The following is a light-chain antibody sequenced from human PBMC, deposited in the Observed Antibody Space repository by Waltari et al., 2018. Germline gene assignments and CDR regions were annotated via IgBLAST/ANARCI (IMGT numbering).Light chain of an antibody. CDR1: QSISNY. J-gene: IGKJ2*01. Sequence: DIQMTQSPSSLSASVRDRVTITCRASQSISNYLNWYQQKPGKAPKLLISTASSLQSGIPSTFSGSGSGTDFTLTISSLQPEDVATYYCQQSYSTPYTFGRGTKVEI. CDR3: QQSYSTPYT. V-gene: IGKV1-39*01. CDR2: TAS.